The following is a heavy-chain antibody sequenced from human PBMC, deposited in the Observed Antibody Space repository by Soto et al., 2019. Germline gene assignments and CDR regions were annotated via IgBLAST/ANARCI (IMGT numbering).Heavy chain of an antibody. CDR3: ARGEAAAGIYAFDI. CDR1: GDSVSSNSAA. V-gene: IGHV6-1*01. J-gene: IGHJ3*02. Sequence: SQTLSLTCAISGDSVSSNSAAWNWIRQSPSRGLEWLGRTYYRSKWYNDYAVSVKSRITINPDTSKNQFSLQLNSVTPGDTAVYYCARGEAAAGIYAFDIWGQGTMVTVSS. CDR2: TYYRSKWYN. D-gene: IGHD6-13*01.